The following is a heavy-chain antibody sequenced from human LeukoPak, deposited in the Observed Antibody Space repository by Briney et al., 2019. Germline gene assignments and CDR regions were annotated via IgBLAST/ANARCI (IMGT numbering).Heavy chain of an antibody. V-gene: IGHV3-7*03. CDR3: VKDSPPRYSGSPPAY. CDR2: INKDGGEK. D-gene: IGHD1-26*01. CDR1: GFTFSSYW. Sequence: GGSLRLSCAASGFTFSSYWMSWVRQAPGKGLEWVAIINKDGGEKYYVDSVKGRFTISRDNAKNSLYLQMNSLRADDTAVYYCVKDSPPRYSGSPPAYWGQGTLVTVSS. J-gene: IGHJ4*02.